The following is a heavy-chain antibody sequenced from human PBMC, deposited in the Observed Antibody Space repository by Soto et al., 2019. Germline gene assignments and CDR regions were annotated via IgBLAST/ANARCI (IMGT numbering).Heavy chain of an antibody. CDR2: IIPIFGTA. J-gene: IGHJ6*02. CDR1: GGTFSSYA. V-gene: IGHV1-69*13. D-gene: IGHD5-12*01. CDR3: ARAIGEQYSGYDYYYGMDV. Sequence: SVKVSCKASGGTFSSYAISWVRQAPGQGLEWMGGIIPIFGTANYAQKFQGRVTITADESTSTAYMELSSLRPEDTAVYYCARAIGEQYSGYDYYYGMDVWGQGTTVTVSS.